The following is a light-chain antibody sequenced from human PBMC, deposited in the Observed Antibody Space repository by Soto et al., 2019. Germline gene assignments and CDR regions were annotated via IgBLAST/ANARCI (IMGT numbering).Light chain of an antibody. V-gene: IGLV2-8*01. CDR1: SSDVGAYNY. CDR2: EVS. J-gene: IGLJ1*01. CDR3: SSYAGSDVFV. Sequence: QTSLTQPPSSSGSPGQSVAIPCTGTSSDVGAYNYVPWYQQHPGKVPKLMIYEVSKRPSGVPDRFSGSKSGNTASLTVSGLQADDEADYYCSSYAGSDVFVFGTGTKVTV.